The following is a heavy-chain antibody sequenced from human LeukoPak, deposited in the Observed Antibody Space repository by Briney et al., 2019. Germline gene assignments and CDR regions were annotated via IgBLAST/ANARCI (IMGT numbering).Heavy chain of an antibody. CDR2: IYYSGST. D-gene: IGHD3-10*01. J-gene: IGHJ4*02. CDR1: GGSISSSSYY. Sequence: PSETLSLTCTVSGGSISSSSYYWGWIRQPPGKGLEWIGSIYYSGSTYYNPSLKSRVTISADTSKNQLSLKLSSVTAADTAVYYCARYYYGSGSRPFDYWGQGTLVTVSS. V-gene: IGHV4-39*07. CDR3: ARYYYGSGSRPFDY.